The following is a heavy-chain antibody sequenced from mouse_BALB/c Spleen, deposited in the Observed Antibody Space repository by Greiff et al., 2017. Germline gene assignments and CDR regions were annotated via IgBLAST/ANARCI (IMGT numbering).Heavy chain of an antibody. CDR3: ARHDGNYLFAY. Sequence: DVMLVESGGGLVKLGGSLKLSCAASGFTFSSYYMSWVRQTPEKRLELVAAINSNGGSTYYPDTVKGRFTISRDNAKNTLYLQMSSLKSEDTALYYCARHDGNYLFAYWGQGTLVTVSA. V-gene: IGHV5-6-2*01. D-gene: IGHD2-1*01. CDR1: GFTFSSYY. CDR2: INSNGGST. J-gene: IGHJ3*01.